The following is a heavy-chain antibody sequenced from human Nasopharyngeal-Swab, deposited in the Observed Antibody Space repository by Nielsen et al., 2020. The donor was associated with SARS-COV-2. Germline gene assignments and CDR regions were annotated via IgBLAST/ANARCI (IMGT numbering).Heavy chain of an antibody. J-gene: IGHJ4*02. Sequence: SETLSLTCTVSGRSISSSSSYWGWIHQPPGKGLEWVGSIYYSGSTYYTPSLNSRVTISVDTSKSQFSLKLRSVTAADTAVYYCARAGVDTSTGSSGGCFDYWGQGALVTVSS. D-gene: IGHD3-9*01. V-gene: IGHV4-39*01. CDR1: GRSISSSSSY. CDR3: ARAGVDTSTGSSGGCFDY. CDR2: IYYSGST.